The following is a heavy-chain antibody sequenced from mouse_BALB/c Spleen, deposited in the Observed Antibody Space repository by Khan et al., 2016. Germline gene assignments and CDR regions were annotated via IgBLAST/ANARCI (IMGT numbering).Heavy chain of an antibody. V-gene: IGHV1-54*01. CDR1: GYAFTNYL. CDR2: INPGSGGS. CDR3: AIKGFYGNYVYYFDY. J-gene: IGHJ2*01. Sequence: QVQLQQSGAELVRPGTSVKVSCKATGYAFTNYLIEWVKQRPGQGLEWIGVINPGSGGSNYNEKFKGKATLTADTSSSTAYMQLSSLTSEDSAVSYCAIKGFYGNYVYYFDYWGQGTTLTVSA. D-gene: IGHD2-1*01.